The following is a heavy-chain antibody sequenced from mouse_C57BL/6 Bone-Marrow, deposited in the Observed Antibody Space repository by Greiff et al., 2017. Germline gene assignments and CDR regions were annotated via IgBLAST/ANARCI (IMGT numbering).Heavy chain of an antibody. CDR2: SDPSDSYT. D-gene: IGHD6-1*01. V-gene: IGHV1-69*01. CDR1: GYTFTSYW. J-gene: IGHJ1*03. CDR3: ARDLFHFYV. Sequence: QVHVKQPGAELVMPGASVKLSCKASGYTFTSYWMHWVKQRPGQGLEWIGESDPSDSYTNYNQKFKGKSTLTVDKSSSTAYMQLSSLTSEDSAVYYCARDLFHFYVWGTGTTVTVSS.